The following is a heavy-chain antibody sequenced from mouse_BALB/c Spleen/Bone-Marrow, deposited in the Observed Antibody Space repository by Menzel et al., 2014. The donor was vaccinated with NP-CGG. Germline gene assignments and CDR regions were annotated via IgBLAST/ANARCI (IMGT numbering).Heavy chain of an antibody. CDR1: GFTFSSYT. Sequence: EVQVVESGGGLVKPGGSLKLSCAASGFTFSSYTMSWVRQTPEKRLEWVATITSVGVYTYYPDSVKGRFTISRDNAKNTLYLQMSSLKSEDTAMYYCTRDLYDGYSYYAMDYWGQGTSVTVSP. D-gene: IGHD2-3*01. CDR2: ITSVGVYT. CDR3: TRDLYDGYSYYAMDY. V-gene: IGHV5-6-4*01. J-gene: IGHJ4*01.